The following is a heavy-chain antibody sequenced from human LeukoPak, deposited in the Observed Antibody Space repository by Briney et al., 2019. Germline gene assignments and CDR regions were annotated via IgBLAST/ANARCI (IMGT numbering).Heavy chain of an antibody. Sequence: ASVKVSCKASGYTLTGYYMHWVRQAPGQGLEWMGWINPNSGGTNHAQKFQGWVTMTRDTSISTAYMELSRLRSDDTAVYYCARAQYCGGDCYSPFDYWGQGTLVTVSS. CDR1: GYTLTGYY. J-gene: IGHJ4*02. V-gene: IGHV1-2*04. CDR2: INPNSGGT. D-gene: IGHD2-21*02. CDR3: ARAQYCGGDCYSPFDY.